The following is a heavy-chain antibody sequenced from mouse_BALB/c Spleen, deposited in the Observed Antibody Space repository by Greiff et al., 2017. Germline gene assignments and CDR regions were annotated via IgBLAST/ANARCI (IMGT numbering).Heavy chain of an antibody. CDR3: ARNYYDYDGYFDV. CDR2: ISYDGSN. Sequence: QLKESGPGLVKPSQSLSLTCSVTGYSITSGYYWNWIRQFPGNKLEWMGYISYDGSNNYNPSLKNRISITRDTSKNQFFLKLNSVTTEDTATYYCARNYYDYDGYFDVWGAGTTVTVSS. D-gene: IGHD2-4*01. V-gene: IGHV3-6*02. CDR1: GYSITSGYY. J-gene: IGHJ1*01.